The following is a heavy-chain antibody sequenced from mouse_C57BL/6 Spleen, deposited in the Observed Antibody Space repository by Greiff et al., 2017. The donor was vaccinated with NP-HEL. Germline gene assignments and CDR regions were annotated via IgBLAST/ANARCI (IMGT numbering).Heavy chain of an antibody. J-gene: IGHJ2*01. D-gene: IGHD1-1*01. CDR1: GYSFTDYN. Sequence: VQLQQSGPELVKPGASVKISCKASGYSFTDYNMNWVKQSNGKSLEWIGVINPNYGTTSYNQKFKGKATLTVDQSSSTAYMQLNSLTSDDSAVDYCATGYGSSPVIFDYWGQGTTLTVSS. CDR2: INPNYGTT. CDR3: ATGYGSSPVIFDY. V-gene: IGHV1-39*01.